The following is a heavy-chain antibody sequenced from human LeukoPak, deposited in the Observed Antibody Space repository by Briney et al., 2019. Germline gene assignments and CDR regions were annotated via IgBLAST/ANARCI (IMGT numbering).Heavy chain of an antibody. J-gene: IGHJ4*02. Sequence: GGSLRLSCAASGFTFSSYGMHWVRQAPGKGLEWVAVISYDGSNKYYADSVKGRFTISRDNSKNTLYLQMNSLRAEDTAVYYCAKVGTWAVGSFDYWGQGTLVTVSS. CDR3: AKVGTWAVGSFDY. CDR2: ISYDGSNK. V-gene: IGHV3-30*18. CDR1: GFTFSSYG. D-gene: IGHD1-7*01.